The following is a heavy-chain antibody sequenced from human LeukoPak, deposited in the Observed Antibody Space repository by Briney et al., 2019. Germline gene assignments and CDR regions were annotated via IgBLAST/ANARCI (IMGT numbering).Heavy chain of an antibody. V-gene: IGHV3-11*01. Sequence: GGSLRLSCAASGFTFSDYYMSWIRQAPGKGLEWVSYISSSGSTIYYADSVKGRITISRDNAKNSLYLQMNSLRAEDTAVYYCARDRWDYYDSSGYYIDYWGQGTLVTVSS. D-gene: IGHD3-22*01. J-gene: IGHJ4*02. CDR3: ARDRWDYYDSSGYYIDY. CDR1: GFTFSDYY. CDR2: ISSSGSTI.